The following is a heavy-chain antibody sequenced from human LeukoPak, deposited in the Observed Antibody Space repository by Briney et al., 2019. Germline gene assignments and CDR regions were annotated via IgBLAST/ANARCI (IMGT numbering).Heavy chain of an antibody. CDR1: GFTFSSYA. D-gene: IGHD3-22*01. J-gene: IGHJ4*02. CDR3: AKSSYYVSSGYYREYYFDY. CDR2: ISGGGGST. V-gene: IGHV3-23*01. Sequence: PGGSLRLSCAASGFTFSSYAMSWVRQAPGKGLEWVSAISGGGGSTHYADSVKGRFTISRDNSKNTLYLQMSSLRAGDTAVYYCAKSSYYVSSGYYREYYFDYWGQGTLVTVSS.